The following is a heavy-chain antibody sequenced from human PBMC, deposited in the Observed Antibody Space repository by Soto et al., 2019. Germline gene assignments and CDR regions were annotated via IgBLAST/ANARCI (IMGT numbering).Heavy chain of an antibody. Sequence: SETLSLTCTVSGGSISSYYWSWIRQPPGKGLEWIGYIYYSGSTNYNPSLKSRVTISVDTSKNQFSLKLSSVTAADTAVYYCGRDAVGRGDGAFDIWGQGTMATVSS. CDR3: GRDAVGRGDGAFDI. D-gene: IGHD1-26*01. J-gene: IGHJ3*02. CDR1: GGSISSYY. V-gene: IGHV4-59*01. CDR2: IYYSGST.